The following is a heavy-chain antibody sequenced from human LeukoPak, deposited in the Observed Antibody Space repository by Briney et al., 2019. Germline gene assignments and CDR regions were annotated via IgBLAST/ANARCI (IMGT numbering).Heavy chain of an antibody. J-gene: IGHJ4*02. CDR1: GGSISSYF. CDR3: ARQIGTRSFDY. D-gene: IGHD3-22*01. V-gene: IGHV4-59*08. CDR2: IYNRGTT. Sequence: SETLSLTCTVSGGSISSYFWSWIRQPPGKGLEWIGYIYNRGTTDYNPSLKSRVTISVDTSKNQFSLKLSSVTAADTAVYYCARQIGTRSFDYWGQGTLVTVSS.